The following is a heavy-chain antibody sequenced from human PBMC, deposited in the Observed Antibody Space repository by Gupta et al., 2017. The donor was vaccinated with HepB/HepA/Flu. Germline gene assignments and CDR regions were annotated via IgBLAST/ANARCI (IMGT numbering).Heavy chain of an antibody. D-gene: IGHD4-17*01. J-gene: IGHJ3*02. CDR2: IYYSGST. Sequence: QVQLQESGPGLVKPSQTLSLTCTVSGGSISSGGYYWSWIRQHPGKGLEWIGYIYYSGSTYYNPSLKSRITISLDTSKNQFSLRLSSVTAADTAVYYCARSLSTTVTHRDAFDIWGQGTMVTVSS. CDR3: ARSLSTTVTHRDAFDI. CDR1: GGSISSGGYY. V-gene: IGHV4-31*03.